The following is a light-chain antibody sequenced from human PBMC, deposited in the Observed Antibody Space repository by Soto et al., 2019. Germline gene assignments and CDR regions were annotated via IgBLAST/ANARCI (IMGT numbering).Light chain of an antibody. CDR1: SSSIGAGYD. Sequence: QSVLTQPPSVSGAPGQRVTISCTGSSSSIGAGYDVHWYQQLPGTAPKLLIDGNINRPSGVPDRFSGSKSGTSASLAITGLQAEDEADYYCQSYDSSLSTGVFGGGTKLTVL. V-gene: IGLV1-40*01. CDR2: GNI. CDR3: QSYDSSLSTGV. J-gene: IGLJ3*02.